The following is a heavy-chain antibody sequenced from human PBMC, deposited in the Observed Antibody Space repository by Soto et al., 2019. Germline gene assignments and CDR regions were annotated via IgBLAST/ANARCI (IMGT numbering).Heavy chain of an antibody. V-gene: IGHV1-69*06. Sequence: ASVKVSCKASGGTFSSYAISWVRQAPGQGLEWMGGIIPIFGTANYAQKFQGRVTITADKSTSTAYMELSSLRSEDTAVYYCARGRITIFGVVTIESRFDPWGQGTLVTVSS. CDR3: ARGRITIFGVVTIESRFDP. D-gene: IGHD3-3*01. CDR1: GGTFSSYA. CDR2: IIPIFGTA. J-gene: IGHJ5*02.